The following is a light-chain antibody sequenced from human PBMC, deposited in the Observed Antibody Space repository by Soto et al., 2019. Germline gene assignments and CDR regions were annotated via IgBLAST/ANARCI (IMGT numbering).Light chain of an antibody. Sequence: EIVLTQSPGALSLSPGERATLSCRASQSVSTNYLAWYRQKPGQAPRLLIYNTSNRATGIPERFSGSGSGTDFTLTITTLEPEDFAVYYCQLFGSSPRYTFGQGTNLEIK. CDR2: NTS. J-gene: IGKJ2*01. CDR3: QLFGSSPRYT. V-gene: IGKV3-20*01. CDR1: QSVSTNY.